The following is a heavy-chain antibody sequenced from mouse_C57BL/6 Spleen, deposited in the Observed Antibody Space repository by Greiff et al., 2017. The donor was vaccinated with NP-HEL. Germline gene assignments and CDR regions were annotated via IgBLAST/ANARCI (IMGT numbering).Heavy chain of an antibody. Sequence: VKLVESGAELVRPGASVTLSCKASGYTFTDYEMHWVKQTPVHGLEWIGAIDPETGGTAYNQKFKGKAILTADKSSSTAYMELRSLTSEDSAVYYCTRDLITTVVEDAMYYWGQGTSVTVSS. CDR1: GYTFTDYE. J-gene: IGHJ4*01. D-gene: IGHD1-1*01. V-gene: IGHV1-15*01. CDR3: TRDLITTVVEDAMYY. CDR2: IDPETGGT.